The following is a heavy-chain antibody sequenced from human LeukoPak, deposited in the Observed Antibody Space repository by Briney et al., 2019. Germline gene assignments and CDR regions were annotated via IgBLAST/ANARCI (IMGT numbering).Heavy chain of an antibody. V-gene: IGHV1-69*13. CDR1: GGTFSSYA. CDR3: ARDEDGSGYDFGY. D-gene: IGHD5-12*01. CDR2: IILIFGTA. Sequence: SVKVTCKASGGTFSSYAINWVRQAPGRGLEWMGGIILIFGTANYAQKFQGRVTITADESTSTAYMELSSLRSEDTAVYYCARDEDGSGYDFGYWGQGTLVTVSS. J-gene: IGHJ4*02.